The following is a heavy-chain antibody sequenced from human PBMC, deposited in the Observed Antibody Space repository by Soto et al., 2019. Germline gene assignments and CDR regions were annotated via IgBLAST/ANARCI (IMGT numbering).Heavy chain of an antibody. D-gene: IGHD3-22*01. V-gene: IGHV3-48*03. CDR1: GFTFSSYE. CDR2: ISSSGSTI. CDR3: ARDRRGTMIVVAHSFYYYYGMDV. Sequence: PGGSLRLSSAASGFTFSSYEMNWVRQAPGKGLEWVSYISSSGSTIYYADSVKGRFTISRDNAKNSLYLQMNSLRAEDTAVYYCARDRRGTMIVVAHSFYYYYGMDVWGQGTTVTVSS. J-gene: IGHJ6*02.